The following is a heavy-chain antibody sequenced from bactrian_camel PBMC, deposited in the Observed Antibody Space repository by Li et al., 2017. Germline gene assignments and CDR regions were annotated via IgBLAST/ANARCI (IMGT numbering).Heavy chain of an antibody. D-gene: IGHD3*01. CDR2: IYWGGLSP. Sequence: HVQLVESGGGSVQAGGSLRLSCTASDDGYSSACMGWFRQAPGKEREAVATIYWGGLSPYYAGSVQGRFTISRDSATNTVYLQMNNLNAEDTAMYYCAALGGPIADRRPGPWLLDEEEYAYWGQGTQVTVS. J-gene: IGHJ4*01. CDR3: AALGGPIADRRPGPWLLDEEEYAY. CDR1: DDGYSSAC. V-gene: IGHV3-3*01.